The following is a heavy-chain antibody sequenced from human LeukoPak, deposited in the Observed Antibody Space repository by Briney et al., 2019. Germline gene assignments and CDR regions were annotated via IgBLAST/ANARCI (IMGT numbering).Heavy chain of an antibody. J-gene: IGHJ4*02. CDR3: ATEVYCGGDCSTTTGY. D-gene: IGHD2-21*02. CDR1: GYTLTELS. CDR2: FDPEDGET. V-gene: IGHV1-24*01. Sequence: ASVKVSCKVSGYTLTELSMHWVRQAPGKGLEWMGGFDPEDGETIYAQKFQGRVTMTEDTSTDTAYMELSSLRSEDTAVYYCATEVYCGGDCSTTTGYWGQGTLVTVSS.